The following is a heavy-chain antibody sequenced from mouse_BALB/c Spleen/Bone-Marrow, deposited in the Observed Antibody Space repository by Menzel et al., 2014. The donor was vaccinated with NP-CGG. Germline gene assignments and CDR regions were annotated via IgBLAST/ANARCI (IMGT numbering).Heavy chain of an antibody. D-gene: IGHD2-3*01. Sequence: EVKLEESGGGLVQPGGSLRLSCATSGFTFTDYYMNWVLQPPGKALEWLGFIRNKAYSYTTEYSASVKGRFTISRDDSQSILYLQMNTLRAEDSATYYYARDMGGLLFDYWGQGTTLTVSS. V-gene: IGHV7-3*02. J-gene: IGHJ2*01. CDR3: ARDMGGLLFDY. CDR1: GFTFTDYY. CDR2: IRNKAYSYTT.